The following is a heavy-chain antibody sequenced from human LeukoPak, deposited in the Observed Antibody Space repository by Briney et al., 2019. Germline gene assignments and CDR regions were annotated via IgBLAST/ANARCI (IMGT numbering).Heavy chain of an antibody. CDR2: ISGSGGST. Sequence: GGSLRLSCAASGFTFSSYAMNWVRQAPGKGLEGVSGISGSGGSTYYEDAVKGRFTISRDNSKNTLYLQMNSLRAEDTAVYYCAKDRGGSTYYFDYWGQGTLVTVSS. V-gene: IGHV3-23*01. CDR3: AKDRGGSTYYFDY. CDR1: GFTFSSYA. D-gene: IGHD1-26*01. J-gene: IGHJ4*02.